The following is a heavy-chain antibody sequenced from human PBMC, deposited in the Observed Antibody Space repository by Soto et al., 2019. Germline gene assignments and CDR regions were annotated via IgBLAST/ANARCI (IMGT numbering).Heavy chain of an antibody. V-gene: IGHV3-23*01. Sequence: QLLESGGGLVQPGGSLRVHCVASGFTSGDYAMSWVRQAPGKGLEWVASIGGGGTDTYYAASVKGRFTISRDNSKSTLYLQMNNLRVEDTAVYYCAKDAVSYNGEWDWFDTWGQGTLVTVSS. CDR3: AKDAVSYNGEWDWFDT. D-gene: IGHD3-10*01. J-gene: IGHJ5*02. CDR1: GFTSGDYA. CDR2: IGGGGTDT.